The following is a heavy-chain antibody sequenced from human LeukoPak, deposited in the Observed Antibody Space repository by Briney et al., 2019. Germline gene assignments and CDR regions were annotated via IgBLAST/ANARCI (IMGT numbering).Heavy chain of an antibody. CDR3: ARGGGSYSAHAFDI. CDR1: GFTFSNYW. V-gene: IGHV3-21*01. D-gene: IGHD1-26*01. Sequence: GGSLRLSCAASGFTFSNYWMCWIRQAPGKGLEWVSSISSSSSYIYYADSVKGRFTISRDNAKNSLYLQMNSLRAEDTAVYYCARGGGSYSAHAFDIWGQGTMVTVSS. J-gene: IGHJ3*02. CDR2: ISSSSSYI.